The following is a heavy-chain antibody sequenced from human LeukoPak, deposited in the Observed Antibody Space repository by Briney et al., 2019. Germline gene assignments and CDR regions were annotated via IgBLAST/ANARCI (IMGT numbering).Heavy chain of an antibody. CDR2: INAGNGNT. CDR3: ARGTGTRDYGAFDI. J-gene: IGHJ3*02. D-gene: IGHD4-17*01. CDR1: GYTFTSYA. V-gene: IGHV1-3*01. Sequence: GASVKVSCKASGYTFTSYAMHWVRQAPGQRLEWMGWINAGNGNTKYSQKFQGRVTITRDTSASTAYMELSSLRSEDTAVYYCARGTGTRDYGAFDIWGQGTMVTVSS.